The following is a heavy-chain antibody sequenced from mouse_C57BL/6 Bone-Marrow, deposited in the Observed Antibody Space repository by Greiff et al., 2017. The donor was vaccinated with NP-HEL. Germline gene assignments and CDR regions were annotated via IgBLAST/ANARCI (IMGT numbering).Heavy chain of an antibody. CDR3: TSICTRGGDWFAY. V-gene: IGHV14-4*01. Sequence: EVQLVESGAELVRPGASVKLSCTASGFTFKDDYMHWVKQRPEQGLEWIGWIDPENGDTEYDSKFQGKATITADTSSNTAYLQLSSLTSEDTAVYYGTSICTRGGDWFAYWGQGTLVTVSA. CDR2: IDPENGDT. D-gene: IGHD2-14*01. CDR1: GFTFKDDY. J-gene: IGHJ3*01.